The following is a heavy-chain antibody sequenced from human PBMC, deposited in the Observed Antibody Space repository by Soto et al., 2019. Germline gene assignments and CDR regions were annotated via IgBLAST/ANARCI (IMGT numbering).Heavy chain of an antibody. J-gene: IGHJ3*02. CDR3: AALDSSGYYYEAFDI. D-gene: IGHD3-22*01. V-gene: IGHV1-58*01. CDR1: GFTFTSSA. CDR2: IVVGSGNT. Sequence: SVKVSCKASGFTFTSSAVQGVRQARGQRLEWIGWIVVGSGNTNYAQKFQERVTITRDMSTSTAYMELSSLRSEDTAVYYCAALDSSGYYYEAFDIWGQGTMVTVSS.